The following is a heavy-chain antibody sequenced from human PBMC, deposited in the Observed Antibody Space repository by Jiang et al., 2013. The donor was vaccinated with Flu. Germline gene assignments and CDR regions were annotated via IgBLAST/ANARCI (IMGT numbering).Heavy chain of an antibody. CDR1: GFNFINYG. V-gene: IGHV1-18*01. CDR3: VKAHYASGETYFDY. J-gene: IGHJ4*02. D-gene: IGHD3-10*01. CDR2: VSGDXLKT. Sequence: CKASGFNFINYGIGWVRLAPGQGLEWMGWVSGDXLKTKYAQRFDDRVTVTTDTSTNTAHMELRSLTGDDTAVYYCVKAHYASGETYFDYWGQGTLVTVSS.